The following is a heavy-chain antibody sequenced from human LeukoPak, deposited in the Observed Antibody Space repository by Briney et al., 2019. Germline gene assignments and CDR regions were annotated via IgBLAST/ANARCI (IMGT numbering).Heavy chain of an antibody. CDR1: GFTFDDYA. Sequence: GGSLRLSCAASGFTFDDYAMHWVRQAPGKGLEWVSGISWNSGSIGYADSVKGRFTISRDNAKNSLYLQMNSLRAEDTAIYYCTRVGYIDEGIDYWGQGTLVTVSS. D-gene: IGHD5-24*01. CDR3: TRVGYIDEGIDY. J-gene: IGHJ4*02. V-gene: IGHV3-9*01. CDR2: ISWNSGSI.